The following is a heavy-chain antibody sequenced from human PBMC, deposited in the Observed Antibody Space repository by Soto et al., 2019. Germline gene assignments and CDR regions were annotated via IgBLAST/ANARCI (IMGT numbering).Heavy chain of an antibody. D-gene: IGHD3-10*01. Sequence: PSETLSLTCTVSGGSISSHYWSWIRQPPGKGLEWIGYIHYSGSTNYNPSLKSRVTISVDTSKNQFSLKVRSVTAADTAVYYCARLESFGEPTYYMDVWGKGTTVTVSS. CDR1: GGSISSHY. V-gene: IGHV4-59*11. CDR3: ARLESFGEPTYYMDV. CDR2: IHYSGST. J-gene: IGHJ6*03.